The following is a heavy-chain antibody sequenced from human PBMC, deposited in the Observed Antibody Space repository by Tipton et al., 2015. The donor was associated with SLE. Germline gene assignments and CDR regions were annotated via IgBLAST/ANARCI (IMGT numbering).Heavy chain of an antibody. CDR3: TRGGTGDGTNPFDP. D-gene: IGHD2-8*01. J-gene: IGHJ5*02. Sequence: LRLSCAASGFLFNCCSMHWIRRPPGKGLEWIGEITHSGNTNYNPSLKSRVSISVDTSKKQFSLKLSSLTAADTAVYYCTRGGTGDGTNPFDPWGQGTLVTVSS. V-gene: IGHV4-34*01. CDR1: GFLFNCCS. CDR2: ITHSGNT.